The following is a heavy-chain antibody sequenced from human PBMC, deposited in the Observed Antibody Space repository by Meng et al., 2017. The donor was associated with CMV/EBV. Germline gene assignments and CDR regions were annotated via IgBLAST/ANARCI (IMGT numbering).Heavy chain of an antibody. Sequence: QWPVQGLGPGLVKPSETLSLPCTVSGGSTRSYYWSWIRQPAGKGLEWIGRIYTSGSTNYNPSLKSRVTMSVDTSKNQFSLKLSSVTAADTAVYYCARGGLYYYDSSGHFDYWGQGTLVTVSS. CDR3: ARGGLYYYDSSGHFDY. J-gene: IGHJ4*02. V-gene: IGHV4-4*07. CDR2: IYTSGST. D-gene: IGHD3-22*01. CDR1: GGSTRSYY.